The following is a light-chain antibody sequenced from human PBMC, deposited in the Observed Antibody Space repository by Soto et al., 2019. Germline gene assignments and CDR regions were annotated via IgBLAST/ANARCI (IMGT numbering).Light chain of an antibody. CDR1: SSNIGAGYD. CDR3: QSYDSSLRVSV. J-gene: IGLJ2*01. V-gene: IGLV1-40*01. Sequence: QPVLTQPPSVSGAPGQRVTMSSTGSSSNIGAGYDVHWYQQLPGTAPKLLIYGNSNRPSGVPDRFSGSKSGTSASLAITGLQAEDEADYYCQSYDSSLRVSVFGGGTKVTVL. CDR2: GNS.